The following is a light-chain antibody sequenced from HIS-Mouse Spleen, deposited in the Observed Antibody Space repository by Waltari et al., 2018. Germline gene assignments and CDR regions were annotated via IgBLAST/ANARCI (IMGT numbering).Light chain of an antibody. V-gene: IGLV2-11*01. J-gene: IGLJ3*02. Sequence: QSALTQPRSVSGSPGQSVTISCTGTSSDVGGYNYLPWYQQHPGKAPKLMIYDVSKRPSGVPDRFSGSKSGNTASLTISGLQAEDEADYYCRSYAGSYTFGVFGGGTKLTVL. CDR3: RSYAGSYTFGV. CDR1: SSDVGGYNY. CDR2: DVS.